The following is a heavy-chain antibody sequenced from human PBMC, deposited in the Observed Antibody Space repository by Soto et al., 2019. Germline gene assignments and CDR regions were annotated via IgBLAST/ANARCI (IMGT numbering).Heavy chain of an antibody. V-gene: IGHV1-8*01. D-gene: IGHD3-3*01. Sequence: ASVKVSCKASGYTFTSYDINWVRQATGQGLEWMGWMNPNSGNTGYAQKFQGRVTMTRNTSISAAYMELSSLRSEDTAVYYCARSSSYDFWSGYYPGAFDIWGQGTMVT. CDR1: GYTFTSYD. CDR3: ARSSSYDFWSGYYPGAFDI. CDR2: MNPNSGNT. J-gene: IGHJ3*02.